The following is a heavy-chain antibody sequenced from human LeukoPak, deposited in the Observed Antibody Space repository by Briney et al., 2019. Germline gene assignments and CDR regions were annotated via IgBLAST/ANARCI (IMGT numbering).Heavy chain of an antibody. D-gene: IGHD5-12*01. Sequence: GGSLRLSCAASGFTFSSYSMNWVRQAPGKGLEWVSSISSSSSYIYYADSVKGRFTISRDNSKNTLYLQMNSLRAEDTAVYYCAKDMSYIVATTFDYWGQGTLLTVSS. CDR2: ISSSSSYI. CDR3: AKDMSYIVATTFDY. CDR1: GFTFSSYS. V-gene: IGHV3-21*01. J-gene: IGHJ4*02.